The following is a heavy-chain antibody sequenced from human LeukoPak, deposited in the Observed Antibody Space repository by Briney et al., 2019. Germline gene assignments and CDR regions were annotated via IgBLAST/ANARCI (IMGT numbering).Heavy chain of an antibody. V-gene: IGHV3-7*01. J-gene: IGHJ4*02. Sequence: PGGSLRLSCAASEFTFSSYWMSWVRQAPGKGLEWVANIKQDGSEKYYVDSVKGRFTISRDNAKNSLYLQMNSLRAEDTAVYYCARDRYTVTTQGLAYWGQGTLVTVSS. CDR1: EFTFSSYW. CDR2: IKQDGSEK. CDR3: ARDRYTVTTQGLAY. D-gene: IGHD4-17*01.